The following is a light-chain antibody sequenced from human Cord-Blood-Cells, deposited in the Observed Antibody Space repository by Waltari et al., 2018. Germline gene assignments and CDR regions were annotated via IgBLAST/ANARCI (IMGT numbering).Light chain of an antibody. CDR2: DVS. CDR3: SSYTSSSTPRV. Sequence: QSALTQPASVSGSPGQSIPISCTGTSSDVGGYNYVSWYQQHPGTAPKLMIYDVSNRPSGVSNRFSGSKSGNTASLTISGLQAEDEADYYCSSYTSSSTPRVFGGGTKLTVL. V-gene: IGLV2-14*01. CDR1: SSDVGGYNY. J-gene: IGLJ2*01.